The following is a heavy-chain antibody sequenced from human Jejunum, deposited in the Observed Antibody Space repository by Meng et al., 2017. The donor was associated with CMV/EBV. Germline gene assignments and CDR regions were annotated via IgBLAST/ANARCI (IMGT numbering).Heavy chain of an antibody. Sequence: SGASVCSINYYWAWIRQPPGKGLEWISSISYSENTYYNPSLTSRVTISVDTSKTQFSRKLNSVTAADTAVYYCARDGEGRWLQLGCWGQGTLVTVSS. CDR1: GASVCSINYY. CDR3: ARDGEGRWLQLGC. CDR2: ISYSENT. J-gene: IGHJ4*02. V-gene: IGHV4-39*07. D-gene: IGHD5-24*01.